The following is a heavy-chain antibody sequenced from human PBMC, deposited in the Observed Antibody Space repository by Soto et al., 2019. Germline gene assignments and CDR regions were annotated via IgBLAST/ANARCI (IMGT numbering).Heavy chain of an antibody. CDR3: AVHRATPGVALSATVIEVNLRENWF. J-gene: IGHJ5*01. V-gene: IGHV4-31*02. Sequence: SETLSLTCSVSGASVSSGGYFWTWIRQLPGKGLEWIGYIYSSGATRYNPSLQSRLSMSLDTSRNQFSLKLTSMTVADTAVYYCAVHRATPGVALSATVIEVNLRENWF. CDR2: IYSSGAT. CDR1: GASVSSGGYF. D-gene: IGHD3-10*01.